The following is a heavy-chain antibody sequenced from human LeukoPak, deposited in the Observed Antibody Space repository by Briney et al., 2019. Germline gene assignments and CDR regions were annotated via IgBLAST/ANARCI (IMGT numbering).Heavy chain of an antibody. CDR1: GYTFTSYD. V-gene: IGHV1-8*03. CDR2: MNPNSGNT. J-gene: IGHJ3*02. Sequence: ASVKVSCKASGYTFTSYDINWVRQATGQGLEWMGWMNPNSGNTGYAQKFQGRVTITRNTSISTAYMELSSLRSEDTAVYYCARGGVYEDAFDIWGQGTMVTVSS. D-gene: IGHD6-13*01. CDR3: ARGGVYEDAFDI.